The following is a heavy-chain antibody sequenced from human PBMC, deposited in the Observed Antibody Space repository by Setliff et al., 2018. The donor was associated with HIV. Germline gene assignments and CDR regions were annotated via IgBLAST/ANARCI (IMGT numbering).Heavy chain of an antibody. J-gene: IGHJ4*02. CDR3: AKELAASGLGYFDS. CDR2: ILSTGERT. V-gene: IGHV3-23*01. Sequence: GGSLRLPCAASGFSFSNYAMSWVRLDPGEGLEWVSAILSTGERTFYADSVKGRFTISRDNSKNTVYLQMNSLRAEDTAEYYCAKELAASGLGYFDSWGRGILVTVSS. D-gene: IGHD3-22*01. CDR1: GFSFSNYA.